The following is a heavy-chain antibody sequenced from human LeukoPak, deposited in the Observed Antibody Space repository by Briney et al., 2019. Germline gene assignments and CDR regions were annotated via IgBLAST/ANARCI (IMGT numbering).Heavy chain of an antibody. V-gene: IGHV4-4*07. CDR3: ARDLGIAAADTPFDY. J-gene: IGHJ4*02. CDR2: IYTSGST. D-gene: IGHD6-13*01. Sequence: SETLSLTCTVSGGSISSYYWSWIRQPAGKGLKWIGRIYTSGSTNYNPSLKSRVTMSVDTSKNQFSLKLSSVTAADTAVYYCARDLGIAAADTPFDYWGQGTLVTVSS. CDR1: GGSISSYY.